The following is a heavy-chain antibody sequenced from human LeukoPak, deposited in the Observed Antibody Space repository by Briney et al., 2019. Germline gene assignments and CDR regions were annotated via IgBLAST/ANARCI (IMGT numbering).Heavy chain of an antibody. J-gene: IGHJ5*02. V-gene: IGHV4-59*01. CDR1: GGSISSYY. CDR3: ARDLPFDP. Sequence: SSETLSLTCTVSGGSISSYYWSWIRQPPGKGLEWIGYIYYSGSTNYNPSLKSRVTISVDTSKNQFSLKLSSVTAADTAVYYCARDLPFDPWGQGTLVTVSS. CDR2: IYYSGST. D-gene: IGHD5/OR15-5a*01.